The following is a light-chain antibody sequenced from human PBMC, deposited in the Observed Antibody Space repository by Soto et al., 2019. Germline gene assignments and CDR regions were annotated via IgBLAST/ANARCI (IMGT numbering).Light chain of an antibody. CDR3: MQALQTPYT. V-gene: IGKV2-28*01. J-gene: IGKJ2*01. CDR2: WGF. CDR1: QSLVHSQGNYF. Sequence: DIVMTQSPLSLPVSPGEPASISCRSSQSLVHSQGNYFFDWYVQKPGQSPQLLIYWGFIRASGVPDRISDSASGTDFTLKITRVEAEDVGVYYCMQALQTPYTFGQGTKVDIK.